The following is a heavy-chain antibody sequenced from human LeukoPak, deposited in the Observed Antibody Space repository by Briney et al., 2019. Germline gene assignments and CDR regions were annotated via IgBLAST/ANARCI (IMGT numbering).Heavy chain of an antibody. Sequence: RGGSLQISCKGSGYSFTGYCIGGVRQMPGKGREWMGIIYHGDSDTRYSPSFQDKGTIAHDKSLSAAYLQCSSLKASDTARYSSARPPYYRSRNYFDYWGQGTLVTVSS. CDR3: ARPPYYRSRNYFDY. V-gene: IGHV5-51*01. D-gene: IGHD3-10*01. J-gene: IGHJ4*02. CDR2: IYHGDSDT. CDR1: GYSFTGYC.